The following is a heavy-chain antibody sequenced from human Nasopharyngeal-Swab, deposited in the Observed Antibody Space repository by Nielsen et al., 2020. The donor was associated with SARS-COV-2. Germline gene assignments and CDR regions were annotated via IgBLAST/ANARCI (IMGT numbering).Heavy chain of an antibody. D-gene: IGHD3-3*01. J-gene: IGHJ6*02. CDR1: GYTFTGYY. CDR3: ARAGDAYDFWSGYPDYYGMDV. CDR2: INPNSGGT. V-gene: IGHV1-2*06. Sequence: ASVKVSCKASGYTFTGYYMHWVRQAPGQGLEWMGRINPNSGGTNYAQKFQGRVTMTRDTSISTAYMELSRLRSDDTAVYYCARAGDAYDFWSGYPDYYGMDVWGQGTTVTVSS.